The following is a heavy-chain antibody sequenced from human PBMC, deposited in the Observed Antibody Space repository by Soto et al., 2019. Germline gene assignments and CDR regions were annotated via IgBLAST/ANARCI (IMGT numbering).Heavy chain of an antibody. V-gene: IGHV1-24*01. J-gene: IGHJ4*02. D-gene: IGHD3-9*01. CDR3: VYDIPLRL. CDR2: FDPEDGEE. CDR1: GYTLTELS. Sequence: ASVYVSCKVSGYTLTELSMQWVRQAPGKGLEWMGGFDPEDGEEMYAQKFQGRVTMTEDTSTDTAYMELSGLRSDDTGVYYCVYDIPLRLCGQGTLVP.